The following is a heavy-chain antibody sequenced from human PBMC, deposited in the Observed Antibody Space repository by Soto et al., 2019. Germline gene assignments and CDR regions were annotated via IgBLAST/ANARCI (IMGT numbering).Heavy chain of an antibody. J-gene: IGHJ3*01. Sequence: EVQLLESGGGLVQPGGSLRLSCAASGFTFSSYAMSWVRQAPGKGLEWVSAISGSGGSTYYADSVKGRFTISRDNSKNTLYLQKNRLRGEDQAVYFCAKDPRYFDLIFGFDAFCFWGQGTMVTVSS. CDR2: ISGSGGST. CDR1: GFTFSSYA. D-gene: IGHD3-9*01. CDR3: AKDPRYFDLIFGFDAFCF. V-gene: IGHV3-23*01.